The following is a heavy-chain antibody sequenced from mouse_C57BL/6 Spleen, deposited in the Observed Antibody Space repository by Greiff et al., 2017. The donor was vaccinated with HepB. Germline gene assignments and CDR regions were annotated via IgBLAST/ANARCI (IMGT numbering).Heavy chain of an antibody. CDR2: IDPSDSYT. D-gene: IGHD1-3*01. J-gene: IGHJ4*01. CDR1: GYTFTSYW. CDR3: ARSGGMAIDY. Sequence: VQLQQPGAELVRPGTSVKLSCKASGYTFTSYWMHWVKQRPGQGLEWIGVIDPSDSYTNYNQKFKGKATLTVDTSSSPAYMQLRSLTSEDSAVYYCARSGGMAIDYWGQGTSVTVSS. V-gene: IGHV1-59*01.